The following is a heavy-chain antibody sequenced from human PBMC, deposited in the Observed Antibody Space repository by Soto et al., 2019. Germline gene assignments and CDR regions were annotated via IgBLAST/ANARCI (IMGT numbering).Heavy chain of an antibody. V-gene: IGHV3-23*01. CDR1: GFTFGSYA. D-gene: IGHD4-17*01. Sequence: PGGSLRLSCAASGFTFGSYAMSWVRQAPGKGLEWVSVIGGSGDSTYYADSVKGRFTISRDNSKNTLCLQMNSLRVEDTAVYYCARWLDYVNPLDVNYWGQGTLVTVSS. CDR2: IGGSGDST. CDR3: ARWLDYVNPLDVNY. J-gene: IGHJ4*02.